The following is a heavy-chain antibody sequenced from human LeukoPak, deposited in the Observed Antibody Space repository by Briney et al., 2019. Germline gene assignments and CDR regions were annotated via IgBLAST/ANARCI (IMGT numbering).Heavy chain of an antibody. J-gene: IGHJ4*02. V-gene: IGHV5-51*01. CDR2: IYPGDSDT. CDR1: GYSFATYW. CDR3: ARQYVATSTSDY. Sequence: GESLKISCKGSGYSFATYWIAWVRQMPGKGLEWMGIIYPGDSDTRYSPSFQGQVTISADKSISTAYLQWSSLKASDTAMYYRARQYVATSTSDYWGQGTLVTVSS. D-gene: IGHD2-15*01.